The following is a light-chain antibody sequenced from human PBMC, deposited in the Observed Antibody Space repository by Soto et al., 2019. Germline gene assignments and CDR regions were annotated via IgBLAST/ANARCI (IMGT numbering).Light chain of an antibody. Sequence: QSALTQPPSVSGSPGQSVTISCTGTSSDVGGYNYVSWYQQHPGKAPKLMIYDVSKRPSGVPDRFSGSKSGNTASLTISGLQAEDEADYYCCSYAGSYTLVFGGGTKVTVL. CDR2: DVS. CDR3: CSYAGSYTLV. J-gene: IGLJ2*01. V-gene: IGLV2-11*01. CDR1: SSDVGGYNY.